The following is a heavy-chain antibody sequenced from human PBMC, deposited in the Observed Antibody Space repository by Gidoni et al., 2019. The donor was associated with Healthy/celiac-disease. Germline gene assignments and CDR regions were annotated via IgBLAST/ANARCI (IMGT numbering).Heavy chain of an antibody. CDR2: ISGSGGST. Sequence: EVQLVESGGGLVQPGGSLRLSCAASGFTFSSYAMSWVRQAPGKGLEWVSAISGSGGSTYYADSVKGRFTISRDNSKNTLYLQMNSLRAEDTAVYYCACSYFYEDDGYGDYEGWYFDLWGRGTLVTVSS. CDR3: ACSYFYEDDGYGDYEGWYFDL. CDR1: GFTFSSYA. V-gene: IGHV3-23*04. D-gene: IGHD4-17*01. J-gene: IGHJ2*01.